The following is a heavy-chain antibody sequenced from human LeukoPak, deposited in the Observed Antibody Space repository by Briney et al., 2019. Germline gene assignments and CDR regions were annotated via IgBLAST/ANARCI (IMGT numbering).Heavy chain of an antibody. J-gene: IGHJ6*03. D-gene: IGHD3-3*01. CDR3: ARGYVLRFLEWLDYYYYMDV. V-gene: IGHV1-69*05. Sequence: SVKVSCKASGGTFSSYAISWVRQAPGQGLEWMGRIIPIFGTANYAQKFQGRVTITTDESTSTAYMELSSLRSEDTAVYYCARGYVLRFLEWLDYYYYMDVWGKGTTVTVCS. CDR1: GGTFSSYA. CDR2: IIPIFGTA.